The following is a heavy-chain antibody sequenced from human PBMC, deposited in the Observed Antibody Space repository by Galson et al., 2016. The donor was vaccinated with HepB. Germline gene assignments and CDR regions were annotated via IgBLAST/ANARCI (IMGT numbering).Heavy chain of an antibody. CDR2: VYPGDSDT. Sequence: QSGAEVKKPGESLKISCEGSGYSFNTYWIAWVRQMPGKGLEWMGIVYPGDSDTRYSPSFQGQVTISADKSNNTAYLQWSSLKASDTAMYYCARQKSANDFWGGFFPNDGFEIWGQGTMLTVSS. D-gene: IGHD3-3*01. V-gene: IGHV5-51*01. CDR1: GYSFNTYW. CDR3: ARQKSANDFWGGFFPNDGFEI. J-gene: IGHJ3*02.